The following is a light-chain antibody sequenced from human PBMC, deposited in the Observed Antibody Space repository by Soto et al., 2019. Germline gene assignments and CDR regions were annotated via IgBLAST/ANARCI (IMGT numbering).Light chain of an antibody. CDR1: QSVSSS. CDR3: QQYGSSPLIT. V-gene: IGKV3-15*01. J-gene: IGKJ5*01. Sequence: IVMTQSPATLSVSPWERATLSCRASQSVSSSLAWYQQKPGQAPRLLIYGASTRATGIPARFSGSGSGTEFTLTISSLQSEDFAVYYCQQYGSSPLITFGQGTRLEIK. CDR2: GAS.